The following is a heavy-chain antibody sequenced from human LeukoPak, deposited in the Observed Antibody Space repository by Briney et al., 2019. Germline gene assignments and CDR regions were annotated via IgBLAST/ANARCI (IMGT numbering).Heavy chain of an antibody. Sequence: PGRSLRLSCAASGFTFSSYGMHWVRQAPGKGLEWVAVISYDGSNKYYVDSVKGRVTISRDNSKNTLYLQMNNLRAEDTAVYYCAKEPYTYGSNWYFDLWGRGTLVTVSS. CDR1: GFTFSSYG. V-gene: IGHV3-30*18. CDR3: AKEPYTYGSNWYFDL. J-gene: IGHJ2*01. D-gene: IGHD5-18*01. CDR2: ISYDGSNK.